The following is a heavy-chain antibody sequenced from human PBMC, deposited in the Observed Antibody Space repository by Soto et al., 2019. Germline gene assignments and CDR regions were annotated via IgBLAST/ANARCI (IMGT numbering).Heavy chain of an antibody. V-gene: IGHV1-2*04. D-gene: IGHD3-16*02. CDR1: GYTFTGYY. CDR2: INPNSGGT. CDR3: ARAEYDYVWGSYRYSYYYYGMDV. Sequence: GASVKVSCKASGYTFTGYYMHWVRQAPGQGLEWMGWINPNSGGTNYAQKFQGWVTMTRDTSISTAYMELSRLRSDDTAVYYCARAEYDYVWGSYRYSYYYYGMDVWGQGTTVTVS. J-gene: IGHJ6*02.